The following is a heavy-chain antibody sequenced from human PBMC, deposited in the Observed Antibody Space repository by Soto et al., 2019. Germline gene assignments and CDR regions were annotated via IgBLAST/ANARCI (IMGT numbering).Heavy chain of an antibody. CDR3: ARDPSGDPPLDRFDP. CDR2: ISYSGST. D-gene: IGHD1-26*01. Sequence: SETLSLTCSVSADSISRNYWGWIRQPPGQGLEWVGSISYSGSTFHNPSLKSRVTISMDKSKNQLSLRLTSVTAADTAVYYCARDPSGDPPLDRFDPWGQGTLGIVSA. J-gene: IGHJ5*02. CDR1: ADSISRNY. V-gene: IGHV4-59*01.